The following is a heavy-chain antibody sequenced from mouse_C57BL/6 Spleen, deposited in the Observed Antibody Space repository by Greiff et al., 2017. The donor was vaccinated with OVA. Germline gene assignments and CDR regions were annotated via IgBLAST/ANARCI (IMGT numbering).Heavy chain of an antibody. J-gene: IGHJ2*01. Sequence: EVMLVESGGGLVKPGGSLKLSCAASGFTFSDYGMHWVRQAPEKGLEWVAYISSGSSTIYYADTVKGRFTISRDNAKNTLFLQMTSLRSEDTAMYYCARATVVARYFDYWGQGTTLTVSS. D-gene: IGHD1-1*01. CDR3: ARATVVARYFDY. CDR2: ISSGSSTI. V-gene: IGHV5-17*01. CDR1: GFTFSDYG.